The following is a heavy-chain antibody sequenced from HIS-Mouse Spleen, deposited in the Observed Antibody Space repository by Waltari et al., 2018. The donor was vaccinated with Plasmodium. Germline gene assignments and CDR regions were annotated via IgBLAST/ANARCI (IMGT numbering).Heavy chain of an antibody. J-gene: IGHJ1*01. CDR1: GYTFTGYY. Sequence: QVQLVQSGAEVKKPGASVKVSCKASGYTFTGYYMHWVRQAPGQGLEGMGWINANSCGTNYAQKLQGRVTMTRDTSISTAYMELGRLRSDDTAVYYCARVLGYKAAAGTFVEYFQHWGQGTLVTVSS. CDR2: INANSCGT. V-gene: IGHV1-2*02. D-gene: IGHD6-13*01. CDR3: ARVLGYKAAAGTFVEYFQH.